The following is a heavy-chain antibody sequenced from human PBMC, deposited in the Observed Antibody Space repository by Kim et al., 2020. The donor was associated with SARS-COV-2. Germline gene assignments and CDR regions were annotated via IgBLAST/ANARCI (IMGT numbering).Heavy chain of an antibody. CDR3: ARGGATYYYDSSGPKGYYYYGMDV. D-gene: IGHD3-22*01. V-gene: IGHV1-69*13. J-gene: IGHJ6*02. CDR2: IIPIFGTA. CDR1: GGTFSSYA. Sequence: SVKVSCKASGGTFSSYAISWVRQAPGQGLEWMGGIIPIFGTANYAQKFQGRVTITADESTSTAYMELSSLRSEDTAVYYCARGGATYYYDSSGPKGYYYYGMDVWGQGTTVTVSS.